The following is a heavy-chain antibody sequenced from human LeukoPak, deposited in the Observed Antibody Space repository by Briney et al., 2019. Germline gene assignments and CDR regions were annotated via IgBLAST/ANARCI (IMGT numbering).Heavy chain of an antibody. CDR1: GGSITTFY. V-gene: IGHV4-59*01. CDR2: IYNSGST. D-gene: IGHD3-10*01. J-gene: IGHJ5*02. Sequence: SETLSLTCTVSGGSITTFYWSWIRQPPGKGLEWIGYIYNSGSTNYNPSLKSRVTISVDTSKNQFPLKLSSVTAADTAVYYCARGGYYGSGNDFRFDPWGQGTLVTVSS. CDR3: ARGGYYGSGNDFRFDP.